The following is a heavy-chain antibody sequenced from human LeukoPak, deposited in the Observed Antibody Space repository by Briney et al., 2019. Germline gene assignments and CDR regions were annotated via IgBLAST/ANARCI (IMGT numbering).Heavy chain of an antibody. CDR2: ISGSGGST. CDR1: GFTFSSDA. J-gene: IGHJ4*02. Sequence: GGSLRLSCAASGFTFSSDAMSWVRRAPGEGLEWVSVISGSGGSTYSADSVKGRFTIYRDNSKNTLYLQMNRLRAEATAVYFCAKSQDGGRLFHFDYWGQGTLVTVSS. CDR3: AKSQDGGRLFHFDY. V-gene: IGHV3-23*01. D-gene: IGHD1-26*01.